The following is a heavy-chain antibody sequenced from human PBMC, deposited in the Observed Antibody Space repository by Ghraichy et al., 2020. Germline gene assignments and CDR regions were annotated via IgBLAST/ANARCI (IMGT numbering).Heavy chain of an antibody. CDR2: ISGSGVST. D-gene: IGHD6-6*01. Sequence: GGSLRLSCAASGFTFSNYAMSWVRQAPGKGLEWVSAISGSGVSTYYVDSVKGRFTISRDNSKNTLYLQMNSLRAEDTAIYYCAKVGSSSPPSRSSHLLNWDFDLWGRGALVTVSS. J-gene: IGHJ2*01. V-gene: IGHV3-23*01. CDR3: AKVGSSSPPSRSSHLLNWDFDL. CDR1: GFTFSNYA.